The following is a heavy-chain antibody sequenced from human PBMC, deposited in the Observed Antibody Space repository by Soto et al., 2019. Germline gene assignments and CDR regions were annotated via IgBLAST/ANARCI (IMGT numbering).Heavy chain of an antibody. D-gene: IGHD2-2*01. V-gene: IGHV3-7*05. Sequence: GGSLRLSCAASRLRLSTYWMSLVRQALGKGLEWVANIKQDGSEKYYVDSVKGRFTISRDNTKKSLYLQMNSLRAEDTAVYYCASRYLEYCSSASCSAPYDFWGQGT. CDR1: RLRLSTYW. CDR3: ASRYLEYCSSASCSAPYDF. CDR2: IKQDGSEK. J-gene: IGHJ4*02.